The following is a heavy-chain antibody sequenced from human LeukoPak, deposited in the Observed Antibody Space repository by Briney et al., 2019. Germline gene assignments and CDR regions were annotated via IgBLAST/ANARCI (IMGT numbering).Heavy chain of an antibody. CDR2: INTDGSST. D-gene: IGHD3-16*01. V-gene: IGHV3-74*01. Sequence: GGSLRLSCAASGFTFSSYWMHWVRQAPGKGLVWVSRINTDGSSTSYADSVKGRFTISRDNSKNTLYLQMNSLRAEDTAVYYCARDRSSFDYVWGRLDYWGQGTLVTVSS. CDR3: ARDRSSFDYVWGRLDY. CDR1: GFTFSSYW. J-gene: IGHJ4*02.